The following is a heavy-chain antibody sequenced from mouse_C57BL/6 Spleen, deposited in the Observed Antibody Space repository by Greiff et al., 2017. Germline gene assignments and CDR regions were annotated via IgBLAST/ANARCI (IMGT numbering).Heavy chain of an antibody. J-gene: IGHJ1*03. V-gene: IGHV2-9*01. CDR1: GFSLTSSG. CDR3: AKHRTEGYCDV. CDR2: IWGGGGT. Sequence: VKLQESGPGLVAPSQSLSITCTVSGFSLTSSGVDWVRQPPGKGLEWLGVIWGGGGTNYNSALMSRLSISKDNSKSQVCLKMNSLKTDDTAMYYFAKHRTEGYCDVWGTGTTVTVSS.